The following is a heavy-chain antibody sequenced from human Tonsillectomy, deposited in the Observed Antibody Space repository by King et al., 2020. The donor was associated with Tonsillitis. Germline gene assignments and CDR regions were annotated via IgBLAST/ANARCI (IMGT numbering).Heavy chain of an antibody. V-gene: IGHV3-33*05. CDR1: GFTFSTYG. CDR3: ARAYYYDTSRTPDY. CDR2: ISYDGSNK. D-gene: IGHD3-22*01. Sequence: VQLVESGGGVVQPGRSLRLSCAASGFTFSTYGIHWVRQAPGKGLEWVALISYDGSNKYYADPVRGRFTISRDTSKNTVYLQMNSLRAEDTAVYYCARAYYYDTSRTPDYWGQRTLITVSS. J-gene: IGHJ4*02.